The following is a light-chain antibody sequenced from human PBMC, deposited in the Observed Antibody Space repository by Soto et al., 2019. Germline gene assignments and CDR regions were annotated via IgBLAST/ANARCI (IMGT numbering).Light chain of an antibody. J-gene: IGKJ2*01. CDR3: QQRSNGPPYMYT. Sequence: EIVLTQSPATLSLSPGERATLSCRASQSVSGYLACYQQKHGQAPRLLIYDASNRATGIPARFSGSGSGTDFPLTISSLEPEDFAVYYCQQRSNGPPYMYTFGQGTKLEIK. V-gene: IGKV3-11*01. CDR1: QSVSGY. CDR2: DAS.